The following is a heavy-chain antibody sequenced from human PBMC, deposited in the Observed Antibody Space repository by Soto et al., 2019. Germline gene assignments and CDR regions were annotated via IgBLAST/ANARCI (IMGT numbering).Heavy chain of an antibody. V-gene: IGHV4-59*08. CDR1: GGSISSYY. D-gene: IGHD6-13*01. CDR3: SRGPGIAAAGSDYYYYMDV. CDR2: MYYSGST. Sequence: SETLSLTCTVSGGSISSYYWSWIRQPPGKGLEWIGYMYYSGSTNYNPSLKSRVTISVDTSKNQSSLKLSSLTAEDTAVYYCSRGPGIAAAGSDYYYYMDVWGKGTTVTVSS. J-gene: IGHJ6*03.